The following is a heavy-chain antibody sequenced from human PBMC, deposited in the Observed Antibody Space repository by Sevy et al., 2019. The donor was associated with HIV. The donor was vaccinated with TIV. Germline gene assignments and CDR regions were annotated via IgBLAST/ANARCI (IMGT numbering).Heavy chain of an antibody. J-gene: IGHJ4*02. Sequence: SETLSLTCSVSGASVSSGSFFWTWIRQAPGKGLEWIGYIYYSGSTNYNPSLKSRVTFSVDTSKNQFSMKLRSVTAADTAVYYCARDQAESSSTGGLDSWGPGALVTVSS. CDR1: GASVSSGSFF. CDR3: ARDQAESSSTGGLDS. V-gene: IGHV4-61*01. D-gene: IGHD6-6*01. CDR2: IYYSGST.